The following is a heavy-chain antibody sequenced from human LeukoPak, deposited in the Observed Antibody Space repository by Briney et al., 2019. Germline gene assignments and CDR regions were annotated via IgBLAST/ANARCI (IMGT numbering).Heavy chain of an antibody. V-gene: IGHV3-48*01. J-gene: IGHJ4*02. CDR3: AREQRLVMSYM. CDR1: GFTFSDYN. Sequence: GGARRLSCAASGFTFSDYNMKWVPEGPGKGLERVSYISSSSSTIYYADSVKCRFTISRDNTKNSLYLQMNSLRAEDTAVYYCAREQRLVMSYMWGQGTLVTVSS. D-gene: IGHD6-13*01. CDR2: ISSSSSTI.